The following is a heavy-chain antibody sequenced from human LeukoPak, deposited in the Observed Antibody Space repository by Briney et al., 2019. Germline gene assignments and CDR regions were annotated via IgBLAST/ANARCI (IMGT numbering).Heavy chain of an antibody. D-gene: IGHD6-19*01. CDR3: AKEGIGWSFDY. J-gene: IGHJ4*02. Sequence: PGGSLRLSCAASGFTFSSYSMNWVRQAPGKGLEWVSSISSSSSYIYYADSVKGRFTISRDNSKNTLYLQMNSLRAEDTAVYYCAKEGIGWSFDYWGQGTLVTVSS. CDR2: ISSSSSYI. V-gene: IGHV3-21*01. CDR1: GFTFSSYS.